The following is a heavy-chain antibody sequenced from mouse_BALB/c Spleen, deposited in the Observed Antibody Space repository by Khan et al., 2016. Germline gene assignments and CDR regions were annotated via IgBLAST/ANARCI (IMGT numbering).Heavy chain of an antibody. CDR1: GFTFNTYA. J-gene: IGHJ4*01. CDR2: IRSKSNNYAT. V-gene: IGHV10-1*02. CDR3: VRHPYGGYAMDY. D-gene: IGHD1-1*01. Sequence: EVQLVESGGGLVQPKGSLKLSCAASGFTFNTYAMNWVRQAPGKGLEWVARIRSKSNNYATFYADSVKDRFTISRDDSQNMLYLQMNNLKTEDTVMSYCVRHPYGGYAMDYWGQGTSVTVSS.